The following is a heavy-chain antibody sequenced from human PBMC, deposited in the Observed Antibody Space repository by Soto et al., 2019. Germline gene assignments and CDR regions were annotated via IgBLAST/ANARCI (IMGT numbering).Heavy chain of an antibody. CDR3: ARGGVDSRSFDY. CDR1: GYSFTSYW. V-gene: IGHV5-51*01. CDR2: IYPGDSDT. J-gene: IGHJ4*02. D-gene: IGHD3-22*01. Sequence: GASLKISCKGSGYSFTSYWIAWMRQMPGEGLEWMGIIYPGDSDTRYSPSLQGQVTISADKSITTAYLQWSSLKASDTAIYYCARGGVDSRSFDYWGQGTVVTVS.